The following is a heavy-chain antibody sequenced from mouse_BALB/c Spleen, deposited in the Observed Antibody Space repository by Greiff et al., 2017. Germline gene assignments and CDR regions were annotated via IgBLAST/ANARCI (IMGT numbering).Heavy chain of an antibody. J-gene: IGHJ3*01. Sequence: EVQLQESGGGLVKPGGSLKLSCAASGFAFSSYDMSWVRQTPEKRLEWVAYISSGGGSTYYPDTVKGRFTISRDNAKNTLYLQMSSLKSEDTAMYYCARPYDYDSWFAYWGQGTLVTVSA. CDR2: ISSGGGST. CDR3: ARPYDYDSWFAY. D-gene: IGHD2-4*01. V-gene: IGHV5-12-1*01. CDR1: GFAFSSYD.